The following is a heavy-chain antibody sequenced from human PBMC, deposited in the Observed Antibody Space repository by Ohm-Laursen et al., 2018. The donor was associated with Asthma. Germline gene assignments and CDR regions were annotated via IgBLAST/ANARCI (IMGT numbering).Heavy chain of an antibody. J-gene: IGHJ4*02. D-gene: IGHD3-22*01. CDR1: GFTFSSYA. CDR2: ISYDGSNK. CDR3: ARDTFDYDSSGYYSV. Sequence: RSLRLSCSASGFTFSSYAMHWVRQAPGKGLEWVAVISYDGSNKYYADSVKGRFTISRDNSKNTLYLQMNSLRAEDTAVYYCARDTFDYDSSGYYSVWGQGTLVTVSS. V-gene: IGHV3-30-3*01.